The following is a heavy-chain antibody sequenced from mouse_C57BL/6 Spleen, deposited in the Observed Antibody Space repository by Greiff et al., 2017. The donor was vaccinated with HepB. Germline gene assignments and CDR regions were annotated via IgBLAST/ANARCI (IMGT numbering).Heavy chain of an antibody. CDR1: GYAFSSYW. V-gene: IGHV1-80*01. J-gene: IGHJ2*01. CDR2: IYPGDGDT. D-gene: IGHD1-1*01. Sequence: VQLQQSGAELVKPGASVKISCKASGYAFSSYWMNWVKQRPGKGLAWIGQIYPGDGDTNYNGKFKGTATLTADKSSSTAYMQLSSLTSEDSAVYFCARRAVEPFFDYWGQGTTLTGSS. CDR3: ARRAVEPFFDY.